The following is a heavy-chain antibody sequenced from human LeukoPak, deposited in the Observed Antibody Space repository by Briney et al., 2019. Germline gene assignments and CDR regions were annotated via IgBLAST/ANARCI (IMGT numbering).Heavy chain of an antibody. D-gene: IGHD6-19*01. Sequence: SETLSLTCTVSGGSISSSSYYWGWIRQPPGKGLEWIASIYYSGSTYYNPSLKSRVTISVDTSKNEFSLKLSSVIAADTAMYYCARGLYSSAWYHFDFWGQGTLVTVSS. J-gene: IGHJ4*02. CDR1: GGSISSSSYY. V-gene: IGHV4-39*01. CDR2: IYYSGST. CDR3: ARGLYSSAWYHFDF.